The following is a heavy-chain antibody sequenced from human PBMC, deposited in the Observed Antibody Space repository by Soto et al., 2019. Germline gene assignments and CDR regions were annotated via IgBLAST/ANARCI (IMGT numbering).Heavy chain of an antibody. CDR1: GGSISSYY. V-gene: IGHV4-59*01. Sequence: SETLSLTCTVSGGSISSYYWSWIRQPPGKGLEWIGYIYYSGSTNYNPSLKSRVTISVDTSKNQFSLKLSSVTAADTAVYYCARESGYSSGWYGYYYYYMDVWGKGTTVTVSS. D-gene: IGHD6-19*01. J-gene: IGHJ6*03. CDR3: ARESGYSSGWYGYYYYYMDV. CDR2: IYYSGST.